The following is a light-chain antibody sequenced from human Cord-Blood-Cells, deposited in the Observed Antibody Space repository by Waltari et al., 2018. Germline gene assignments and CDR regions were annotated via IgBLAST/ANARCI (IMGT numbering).Light chain of an antibody. Sequence: QSALTQPASVSGSPGQSITISCTGTSSDVGSYNLVSWYQQHPGKAPKLMIYEGSKRTSGVSNRFSDYKSGNTASLTIAGLQAEDEADYYCCSYAGSSTWVFGGGTKLTVL. CDR2: EGS. J-gene: IGLJ3*02. V-gene: IGLV2-23*01. CDR1: SSDVGSYNL. CDR3: CSYAGSSTWV.